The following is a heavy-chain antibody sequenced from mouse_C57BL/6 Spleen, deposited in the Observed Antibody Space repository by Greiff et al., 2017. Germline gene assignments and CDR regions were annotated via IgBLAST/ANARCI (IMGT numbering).Heavy chain of an antibody. J-gene: IGHJ2*01. V-gene: IGHV1-53*01. Sequence: QVQLQQPGTELVKPGASVKLSCKASGYTFTSYWMHWVKQRPGQGLEWIGNINPNNGGTNYNEKFKSKATLTVDKYSITAYMQLSSLTSEDTAVYYCAISGSYDGDYWGQGTTRTVSS. CDR3: AISGSYDGDY. CDR2: INPNNGGT. CDR1: GYTFTSYW. D-gene: IGHD6-1*01.